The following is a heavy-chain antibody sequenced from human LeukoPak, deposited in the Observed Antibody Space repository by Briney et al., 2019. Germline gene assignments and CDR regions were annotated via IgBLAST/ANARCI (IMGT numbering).Heavy chain of an antibody. V-gene: IGHV1-69*05. CDR1: GGTFNSYA. CDR3: AADGTD. CDR2: IIPRLGTT. J-gene: IGHJ4*02. Sequence: SVKVSCKASGGTFNSYAINWVRQAPGQGLEWMGGIIPRLGTTKYIEKFQGRITITTDESTTTAYMELTGLRSEDTAVYYCAADGTDWGQGTLVTVSS.